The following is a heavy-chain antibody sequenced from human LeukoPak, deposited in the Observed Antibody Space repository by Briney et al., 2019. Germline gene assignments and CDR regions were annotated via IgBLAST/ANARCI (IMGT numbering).Heavy chain of an antibody. CDR3: ARVGGNNYFDY. D-gene: IGHD4-23*01. CDR2: ISTNGGST. CDR1: GFTFSSYS. J-gene: IGHJ4*02. V-gene: IGHV3-64*01. Sequence: GGSLRLSCAASGFTFSSYSMHCVRQAPGKGLECVSAISTNGGSTYYANSVKGRFTISRDNSKNTLYLQMGSLRAEDMAVYYCARVGGNNYFDYWGQGTLVTVSS.